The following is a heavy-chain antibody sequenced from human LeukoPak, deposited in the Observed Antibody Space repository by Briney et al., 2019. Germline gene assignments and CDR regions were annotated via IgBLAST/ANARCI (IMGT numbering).Heavy chain of an antibody. Sequence: SVKVSCKASGGTFSSYAISWVRQAPGQGLEWMGGIIPIFGTANYAQKFQGRVTITADESTSAAYMELSSLRSEDTAVYYCARARVYGGIPRNPKTLHPDYWGQGTLVTVSS. J-gene: IGHJ4*02. V-gene: IGHV1-69*13. D-gene: IGHD4-23*01. CDR3: ARARVYGGIPRNPKTLHPDY. CDR2: IIPIFGTA. CDR1: GGTFSSYA.